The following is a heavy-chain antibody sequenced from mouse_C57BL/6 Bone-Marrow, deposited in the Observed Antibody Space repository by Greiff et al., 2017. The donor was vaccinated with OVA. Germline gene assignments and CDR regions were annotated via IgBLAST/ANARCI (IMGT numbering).Heavy chain of an antibody. V-gene: IGHV5-6*01. J-gene: IGHJ4*01. CDR1: GFTFSSYG. CDR2: ISSGGGYT. D-gene: IGHD1-1*01. CDR3: ARPPINTVVATDALDY. Sequence: DVHLVESGGDLVKPGGSLKLSCAASGFTFSSYGMSWVRQTPDKRLEWVANISSGGGYTYYPDSVKGRVTISRDNAKSTLYLQISSLKSEDTAMYYCARPPINTVVATDALDYWGQGTSVTVSS.